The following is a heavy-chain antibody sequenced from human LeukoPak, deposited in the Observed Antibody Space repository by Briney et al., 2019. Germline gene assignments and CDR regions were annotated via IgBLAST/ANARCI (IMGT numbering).Heavy chain of an antibody. D-gene: IGHD5-18*01. J-gene: IGHJ4*02. CDR1: GHSISSGYY. CDR3: ARDLGHSSDDY. CDR2: IGPSGGP. Sequence: PSETLSLTCVVSGHSISSGYYWGWIRQPPGKGLEWIGSIGPSGGPYYNPSLKSRVTISMDTSKNQFSLKLSSVTAADTAMYYCARDLGHSSDDYWGPGTQVTVSS. V-gene: IGHV4-38-2*02.